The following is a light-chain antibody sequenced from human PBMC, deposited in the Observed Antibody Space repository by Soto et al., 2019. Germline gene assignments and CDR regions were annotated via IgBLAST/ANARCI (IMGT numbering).Light chain of an antibody. CDR1: QSVDSY. Sequence: EIVLTQSPSTLSLSPGERATLSCRASQSVDSYLAWYQQKPGQAPRLLIYDASNRAAGIPARFSGSGSGTDFALTISSLEPEDFAVYYCQQSTNWLFGPGTKVDIK. CDR2: DAS. V-gene: IGKV3-11*01. J-gene: IGKJ3*01. CDR3: QQSTNWL.